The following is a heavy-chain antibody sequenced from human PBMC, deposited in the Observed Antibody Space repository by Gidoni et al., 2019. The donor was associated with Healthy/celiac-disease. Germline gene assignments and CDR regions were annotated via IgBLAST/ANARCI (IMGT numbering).Heavy chain of an antibody. CDR2: ISSSSSYT. CDR3: ARGEYYGSGSHTA. D-gene: IGHD3-10*01. Sequence: QVQLVEAGGGLVKPGGSLRLSCAASGFTFSDYYMSWIRQAPGKGLEWVSYISSSSSYTNYADSVKGRFTISRDNAKNSLYLQMNSLRAEDTAVYYCARGEYYGSGSHTAWGQGTLVTVSS. V-gene: IGHV3-11*05. J-gene: IGHJ5*02. CDR1: GFTFSDYY.